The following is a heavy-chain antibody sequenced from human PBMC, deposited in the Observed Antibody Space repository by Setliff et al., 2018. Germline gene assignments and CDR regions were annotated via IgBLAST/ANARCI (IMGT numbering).Heavy chain of an antibody. CDR2: IRAGSDNI. V-gene: IGHV3-9*01. CDR1: GSIFDDYA. D-gene: IGHD3-22*01. Sequence: PGGSLRLSCAASGSIFDDYAMHWVRQAPGKGLEWVSGIRAGSDNIAYADVVKGRFTISRDNAKNALYLQLDSLRPDDTAFYYCAKDTHYYASSGYYCFDYWGQGTLVTVSS. CDR3: AKDTHYYASSGYYCFDY. J-gene: IGHJ4*02.